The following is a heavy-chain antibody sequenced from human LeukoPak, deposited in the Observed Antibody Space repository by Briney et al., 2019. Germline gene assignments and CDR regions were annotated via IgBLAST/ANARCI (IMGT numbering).Heavy chain of an antibody. CDR3: ASVRLPGDAFDI. Sequence: PGGSLRLSCAASGFTFSSYWMHWVRQAPGKGLVWVSRINSDGSSTSYADSVKGRFTISRDNAKNTLYLQMNSLRAEDTAMYFCASVRLPGDAFDIWGQGTRVTVSS. CDR1: GFTFSSYW. CDR2: INSDGSST. V-gene: IGHV3-74*01. J-gene: IGHJ3*02.